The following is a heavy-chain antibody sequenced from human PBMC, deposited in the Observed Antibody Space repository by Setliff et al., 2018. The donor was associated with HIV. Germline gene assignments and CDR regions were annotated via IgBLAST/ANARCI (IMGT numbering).Heavy chain of an antibody. V-gene: IGHV4-4*09. CDR2: FYTSGST. J-gene: IGHJ4*02. D-gene: IGHD1-1*01. CDR1: GGSFTTYY. CDR3: ARRPPLTTGREYYFDF. Sequence: SETLSLTCTVSGGSFTTYYWSWLRQPPGKELEWIGYFYTSGSTNYNPSLKSRVTTSIDTSKNQFSLKLNAVTAADTAVYYCARRPPLTTGREYYFDFWGQGTLVTVSS.